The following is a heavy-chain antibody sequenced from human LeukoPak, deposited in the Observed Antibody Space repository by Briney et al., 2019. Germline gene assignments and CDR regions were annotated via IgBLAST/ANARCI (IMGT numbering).Heavy chain of an antibody. CDR2: IYTNGST. D-gene: IGHD2-2*01. J-gene: IGHJ6*03. Sequence: SETLSLTCTVSGGSISSYYWSWIRQPAGKGLEWIGRIYTNGSTNYNPSLKSRVTMSVDTSKNQFSLKLSSVTAADTAVYYCARENIVVVPAGSYYYYYMDVWGKGTTVTISS. CDR3: ARENIVVVPAGSYYYYYMDV. V-gene: IGHV4-4*07. CDR1: GGSISSYY.